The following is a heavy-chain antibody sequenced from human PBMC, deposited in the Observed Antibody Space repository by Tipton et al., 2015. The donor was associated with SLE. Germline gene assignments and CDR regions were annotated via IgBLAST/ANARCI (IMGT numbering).Heavy chain of an antibody. J-gene: IGHJ4*02. CDR1: GGSFSGYY. D-gene: IGHD6-6*01. CDR3: ARGQQLVAFDD. V-gene: IGHV4-34*01. Sequence: TLSLTCAVYGGSFSGYYWSWIRQPPGKGLEWIGEINHIGSTNYNPSLKSRVTISVDTSKNHFSLKLSSVTAADTAVYYCARGQQLVAFDDWGQGTLVTVSS. CDR2: INHIGST.